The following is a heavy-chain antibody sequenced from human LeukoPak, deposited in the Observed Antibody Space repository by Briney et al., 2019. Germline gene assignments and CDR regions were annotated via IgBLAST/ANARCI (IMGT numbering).Heavy chain of an antibody. CDR3: AKDSTRSCSGGSCHGVFDI. CDR1: GFTFDVYG. V-gene: IGHV3-9*01. D-gene: IGHD2-15*01. Sequence: PGGSLRLSCAASGFTFDVYGMHWVRPAPGKGLEWVSGICWNSGSIIYADSVKGRFTISRDNVKNSLYLQMNSLRAEDTALYYGAKDSTRSCSGGSCHGVFDIWGQGTMVTVSS. J-gene: IGHJ3*02. CDR2: ICWNSGSI.